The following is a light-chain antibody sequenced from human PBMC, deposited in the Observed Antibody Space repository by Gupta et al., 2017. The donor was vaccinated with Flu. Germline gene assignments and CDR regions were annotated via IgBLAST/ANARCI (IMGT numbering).Light chain of an antibody. V-gene: IGKV1-39*01. CDR2: AAS. J-gene: IGKJ2*01. Sequence: DIHMIQSPSSLSASVGDRVTITCRASQSISSYLNWYQQKPGKAPKLLIYAASSLQSGIPSRFSGSGSGTDFTLTISRLQPEDFATYYCQQSDSTLRNFGQGTKLEIK. CDR3: QQSDSTLRN. CDR1: QSISSY.